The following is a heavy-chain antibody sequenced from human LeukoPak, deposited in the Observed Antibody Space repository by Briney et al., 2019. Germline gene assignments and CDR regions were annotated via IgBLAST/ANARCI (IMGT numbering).Heavy chain of an antibody. CDR1: GGSFSGYY. D-gene: IGHD6-13*01. J-gene: IGHJ5*02. Sequence: PSETLSLTCAVYGGSFSGYYWSWIRQPPGNGLEWIGEINHSGSTNYNPSLQSRVTISVDTSKNQSSLKLSSVTAADTAVYYCARGRYSSSWFRFPWFDPCGQGTLVTVSS. CDR2: INHSGST. CDR3: ARGRYSSSWFRFPWFDP. V-gene: IGHV4-34*01.